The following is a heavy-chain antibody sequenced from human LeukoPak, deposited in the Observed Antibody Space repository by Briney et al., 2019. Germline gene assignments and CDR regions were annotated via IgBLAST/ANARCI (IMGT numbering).Heavy chain of an antibody. V-gene: IGHV4-39*07. CDR3: ARAADAFDI. Sequence: PSETLSLTCTVSGGSISSSSYYWGWIRQPPGKGLEWIGEINHSGSTNYNPSLKSRVTISVDKSKNQFSLKLSSVTAADTAVYYCARAADAFDIWGQGTMVTVSS. CDR2: INHSGST. J-gene: IGHJ3*02. CDR1: GGSISSSSYY.